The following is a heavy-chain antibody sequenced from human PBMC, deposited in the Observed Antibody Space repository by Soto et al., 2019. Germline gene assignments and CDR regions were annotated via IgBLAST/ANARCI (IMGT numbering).Heavy chain of an antibody. CDR3: AGTYYYDSSGYY. V-gene: IGHV4-4*07. D-gene: IGHD3-22*01. Sequence: PSETVSLTCTVSGGSISSYYWSWIRQPTGKGLEWIGRIYTSGSANYNPSLKSRVTMSVDTSKNQFSLKLSSVTAADTAVYYCAGTYYYDSSGYYWGQGTLVTVSS. J-gene: IGHJ4*02. CDR1: GGSISSYY. CDR2: IYTSGSA.